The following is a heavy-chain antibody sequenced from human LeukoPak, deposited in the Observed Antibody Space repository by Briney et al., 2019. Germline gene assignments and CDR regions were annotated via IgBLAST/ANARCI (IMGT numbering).Heavy chain of an antibody. D-gene: IGHD5-18*01. CDR2: ISSSGSTI. J-gene: IGHJ5*02. CDR3: ARDAQLWSNWFDP. Sequence: PGGSLRLSCAASGFTFSDYYMSWIRQAPGKGLEWVSYISSSGSTIYYADSVKGRFTISRDNAKNSLYLQMNSLRAEDTAVYYCARDAQLWSNWFDPWAREPWSPSPQ. CDR1: GFTFSDYY. V-gene: IGHV3-11*04.